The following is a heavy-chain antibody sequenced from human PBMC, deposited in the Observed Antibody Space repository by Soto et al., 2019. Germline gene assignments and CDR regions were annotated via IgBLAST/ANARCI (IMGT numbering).Heavy chain of an antibody. Sequence: QVQLVESGGGVVQPGRSLRLSCAASGFSFSSYGMHWVRQAPGKGLEWVAVIWYDGSNEIYADSVKGRFTISRDNSKRPPEVQISSPGVESSDASSLTRDDFCGGDEYSGDGAFDIWGRGTMGAVSS. CDR2: IWYDGSNE. J-gene: IGHJ3*02. CDR3: TRDDFCGGDEYSGDGAFDI. V-gene: IGHV3-33*01. D-gene: IGHD2-21*02. CDR1: GFSFSSYG.